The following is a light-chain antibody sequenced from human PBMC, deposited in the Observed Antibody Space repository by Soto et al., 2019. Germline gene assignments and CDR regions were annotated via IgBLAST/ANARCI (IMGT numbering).Light chain of an antibody. Sequence: EIVLTQSPGTLSLSPGERATLSCRANQSVTSNYLAWYQQKPGQAPGLLIYDTSTRASGVPDRFSGSGSGTEFTLTISRLEPEDFAVYYCQQYGTSPQTFGQGTKVDFK. V-gene: IGKV3-20*01. CDR3: QQYGTSPQT. CDR2: DTS. J-gene: IGKJ1*01. CDR1: QSVTSNY.